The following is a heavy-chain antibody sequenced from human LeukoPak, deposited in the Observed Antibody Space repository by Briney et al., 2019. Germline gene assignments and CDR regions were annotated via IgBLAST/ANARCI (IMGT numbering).Heavy chain of an antibody. V-gene: IGHV1-24*01. CDR1: GYTLTELS. CDR2: FDPEDGET. D-gene: IGHD6-13*01. CDR3: ARGVDSSSWYASIDY. J-gene: IGHJ4*02. Sequence: ASVKVSCKVSGYTLTELSMHWVRQAPGKGLEWMGGFDPEDGETIYAQKFQGRVTMTEDTSTDTAYMELSSLRSEDTAVYYCARGVDSSSWYASIDYWGQGTLVTVSS.